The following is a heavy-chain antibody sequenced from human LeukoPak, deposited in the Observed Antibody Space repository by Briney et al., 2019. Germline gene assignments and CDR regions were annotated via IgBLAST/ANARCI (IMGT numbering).Heavy chain of an antibody. CDR3: AREGLNMVRGVIPKEAWGWFDP. Sequence: TLSLTCTVSGGSISSGSYYWNWIRQPAGKGLEWIGRLYTSGSTNYNPSLKSRVTISVDTSKNQFSLKLSSVTAADTAVYYCAREGLNMVRGVIPKEAWGWFDPWGQGTLVTVSS. V-gene: IGHV4-61*02. CDR1: GGSISSGSYY. J-gene: IGHJ5*02. CDR2: LYTSGST. D-gene: IGHD3-10*01.